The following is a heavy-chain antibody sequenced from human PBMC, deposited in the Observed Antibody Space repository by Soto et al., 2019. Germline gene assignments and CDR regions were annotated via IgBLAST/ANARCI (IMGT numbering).Heavy chain of an antibody. CDR3: ARGITGTVSYYYGMDV. D-gene: IGHD1-20*01. V-gene: IGHV1-69*12. CDR1: GGTFSSYA. Sequence: QVQLVQSGAEVKKPGSSVKVSCKASGGTFSSYAISWVRQAPGQGLEWMGGIIPIFGTANYAQKFQGIVTIPAAESTSTGYMELSSLRSEDTAVYYCARGITGTVSYYYGMDVWGQGTTVTVSS. CDR2: IIPIFGTA. J-gene: IGHJ6*02.